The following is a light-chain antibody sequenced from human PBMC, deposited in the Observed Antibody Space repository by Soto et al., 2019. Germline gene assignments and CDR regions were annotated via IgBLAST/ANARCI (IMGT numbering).Light chain of an antibody. J-gene: IGKJ3*01. CDR3: QQYGSSPGFT. V-gene: IGKV3-20*01. Sequence: EIALTQSPGTLSLSPGERATLSCRASQSVSSSYLAWYQQKPGQAPRLLIYGASSRATGIQDRFSGSESGTDFTLTISRLEPEDFAVYYCQQYGSSPGFTFVPGTKVDIK. CDR1: QSVSSSY. CDR2: GAS.